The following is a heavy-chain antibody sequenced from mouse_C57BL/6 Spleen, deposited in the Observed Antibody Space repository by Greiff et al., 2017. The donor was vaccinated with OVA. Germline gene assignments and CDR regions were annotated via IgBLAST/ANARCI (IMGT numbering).Heavy chain of an antibody. Sequence: QVQLQQPGAELVKPGASVKVSCKASGYTFTSYWMHWVKQRPGQGLEWLGRIHPSDSDTNYNQKFKGKATLTVDKSSSTAYMRLSSLTSEDSAVYYCAIWGTTVVVSYCFDYWGQGTTLTVSS. V-gene: IGHV1-74*01. CDR2: IHPSDSDT. CDR3: AIWGTTVVVSYCFDY. J-gene: IGHJ2*01. D-gene: IGHD1-1*01. CDR1: GYTFTSYW.